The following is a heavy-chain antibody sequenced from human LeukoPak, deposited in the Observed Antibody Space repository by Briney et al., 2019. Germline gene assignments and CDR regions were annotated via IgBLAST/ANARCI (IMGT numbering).Heavy chain of an antibody. CDR3: ARDLSSTSCTFDY. CDR2: INPNSGGT. Sequence: GASVKVSCKGSGYTFTGYYMHWVRQAPGQGLEWMGWINPNSGGTNYAQKFQGRVTMTRDTSISTAYMELSRLRSDDTAVYYCARDLSSTSCTFDYWGQGTLVTVSS. V-gene: IGHV1-2*02. CDR1: GYTFTGYY. D-gene: IGHD2-2*01. J-gene: IGHJ4*02.